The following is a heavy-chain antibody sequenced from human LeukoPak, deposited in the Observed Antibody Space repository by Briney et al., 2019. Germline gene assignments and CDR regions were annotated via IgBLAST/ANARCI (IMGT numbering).Heavy chain of an antibody. D-gene: IGHD6-6*01. V-gene: IGHV3-30*18. CDR3: AKDGLEYSSSSSVFGY. Sequence: GRSLRLSCAASGFTFSSYGMHWVRQAPGKGLEWVAVISYDGSNKYYADSVRGRFTISRDNSKNTLYLQMNSLRAEDTAVYYCAKDGLEYSSSSSVFGYWGQGTLVTVSS. CDR2: ISYDGSNK. CDR1: GFTFSSYG. J-gene: IGHJ4*02.